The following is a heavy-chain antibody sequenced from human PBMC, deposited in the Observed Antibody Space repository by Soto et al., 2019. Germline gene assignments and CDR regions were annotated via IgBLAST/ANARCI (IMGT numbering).Heavy chain of an antibody. V-gene: IGHV1-3*01. Sequence: GASVQVSCQASGSTFTRYSIHWWRQAPGQRLEWMGWINAGNGNTKYSQKFQGRVTITRDTSASTAYMELSSLRSEDTAVYYCATKGGAQYYYGMDVWGQGTTVTGSS. CDR1: GSTFTRYS. D-gene: IGHD2-15*01. J-gene: IGHJ6*02. CDR3: ATKGGAQYYYGMDV. CDR2: INAGNGNT.